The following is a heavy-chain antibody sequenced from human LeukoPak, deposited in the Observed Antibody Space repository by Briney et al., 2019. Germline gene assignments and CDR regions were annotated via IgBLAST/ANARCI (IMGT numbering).Heavy chain of an antibody. V-gene: IGHV3-30*04. J-gene: IGHJ6*03. Sequence: GGSLRLSCAASGFTFSNYAMNWVRQAPGKGLEWVAYIQYDGSNEQYVDSVKGRFSISRDSSKNILYLQMNSLRAEDTAVYYCAKDRCSNGVGCYYYYMDVWGKGTTVTISS. D-gene: IGHD2-8*01. CDR3: AKDRCSNGVGCYYYYMDV. CDR2: IQYDGSNE. CDR1: GFTFSNYA.